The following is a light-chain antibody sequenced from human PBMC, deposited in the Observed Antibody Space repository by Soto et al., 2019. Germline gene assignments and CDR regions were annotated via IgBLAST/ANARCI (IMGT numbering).Light chain of an antibody. CDR1: QSVLYSSNNNNY. CDR2: WAS. V-gene: IGKV4-1*01. CDR3: QQYNFRPIT. J-gene: IGKJ5*01. Sequence: DIVMTQSPDSLAVSLGERASINCKSSQSVLYSSNNNNYLAWYQQKPGQPPKLLIYWASTRESGVPDRFSGSGSGTDFTLTISSLQAEDVAVYFCQQYNFRPITFGQGTRLEIK.